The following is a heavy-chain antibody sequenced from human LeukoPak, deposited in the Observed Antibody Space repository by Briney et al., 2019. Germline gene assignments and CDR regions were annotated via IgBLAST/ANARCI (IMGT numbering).Heavy chain of an antibody. V-gene: IGHV3-23*01. CDR1: GFTFSSYA. CDR3: AKVQGGRKGITGTTTFDY. Sequence: GGSLRLSCAASGFTFSSYAMSWVRQAPGKGPEWVSAISGSGGSTYYADSVKGRFTISRDNSKNTLYLQMNSLRAEDTAVYYCAKVQGGRKGITGTTTFDYWGQGTLVTVSS. D-gene: IGHD1-7*01. J-gene: IGHJ4*02. CDR2: ISGSGGST.